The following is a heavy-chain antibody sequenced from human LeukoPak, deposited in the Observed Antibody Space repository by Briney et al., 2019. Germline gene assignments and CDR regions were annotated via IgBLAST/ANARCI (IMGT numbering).Heavy chain of an antibody. J-gene: IGHJ3*02. V-gene: IGHV3-20*01. CDR3: ARVIDYGSGEDAFDI. D-gene: IGHD3-10*01. CDR2: INWNGGST. Sequence: PGGSLRLSCAASGFTFDDYGMSWVRQAPGKGLEWVSGINWNGGSTGYADSVKGRFTISRDNAKNSLYLQMSSLRAEDTALYHCARVIDYGSGEDAFDIWGQGTMVTVSS. CDR1: GFTFDDYG.